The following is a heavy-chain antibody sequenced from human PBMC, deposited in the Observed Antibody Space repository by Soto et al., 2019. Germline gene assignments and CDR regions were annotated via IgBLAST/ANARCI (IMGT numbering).Heavy chain of an antibody. J-gene: IGHJ4*02. CDR2: INHSGNS. CDR3: ARRKTFSPYYFDY. D-gene: IGHD3-16*01. CDR1: GGSFSGYY. V-gene: IGHV4-34*01. Sequence: QVQIQQWGAGLLKPSETLSLTCVVYGGSFSGYYWSWIRQSPGRGLEWIGEINHSGNSNYNPSLTSRITMSVDTPKNQFSLELSSVTAADTALYYCARRKTFSPYYFDYWGQGTLVTVSS.